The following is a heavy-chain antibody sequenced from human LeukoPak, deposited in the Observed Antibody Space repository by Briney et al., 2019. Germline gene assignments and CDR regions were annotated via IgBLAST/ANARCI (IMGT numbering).Heavy chain of an antibody. Sequence: GGSLRLSCAASGFTFSSYEMNWVRQAPGKGLEWDSYISSSGSTIYYADSVKGRFTISRDNAKNSVYLQMNSLRAEDTAVYYCAELGITMIGGVWGKGTTVTISS. CDR2: ISSSGSTI. CDR1: GFTFSSYE. CDR3: AELGITMIGGV. D-gene: IGHD3-10*02. J-gene: IGHJ6*04. V-gene: IGHV3-48*03.